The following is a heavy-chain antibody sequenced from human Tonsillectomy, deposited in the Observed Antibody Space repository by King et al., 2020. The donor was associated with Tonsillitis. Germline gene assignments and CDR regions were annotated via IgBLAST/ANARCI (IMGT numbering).Heavy chain of an antibody. CDR3: ARDPTSPTYYSSYYPGWFEP. J-gene: IGHJ5*02. D-gene: IGHD4-11*01. CDR1: GYTFNTYG. Sequence: GQLVQSGAEVKKPGASVQVSCEASGYTFNTYGISWVRQAPGQGLEWMGWISGYDGDTNYAQKFQGRVTMTTDTSTSTAYMELRSLRSDDTAVYYCARDPTSPTYYSSYYPGWFEPWGQGTLVTVSS. V-gene: IGHV1-18*04. CDR2: ISGYDGDT.